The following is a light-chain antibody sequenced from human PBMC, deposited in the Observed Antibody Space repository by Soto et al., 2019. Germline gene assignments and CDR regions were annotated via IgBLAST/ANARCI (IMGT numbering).Light chain of an antibody. J-gene: IGLJ2*01. CDR1: SSDVGGYNY. V-gene: IGLV2-8*01. CDR2: EVT. Sequence: QSALTQPPSASGSPGQSVTISCTGNSSDVGGYNYVSWYQQHPGKAPKLMIYEVTKRPSVVPDRFSGSKSGNTASLTVSGLQAEDEADYYCSSYAASDNLIFGGGTKLTVL. CDR3: SSYAASDNLI.